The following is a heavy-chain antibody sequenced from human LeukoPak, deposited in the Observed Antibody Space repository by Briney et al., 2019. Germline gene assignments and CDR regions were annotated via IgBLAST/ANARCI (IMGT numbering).Heavy chain of an antibody. CDR2: ISYDGSDK. CDR3: AKSMDILTGYLWSLDY. CDR1: GFTFSSYG. J-gene: IGHJ4*02. V-gene: IGHV3-30*18. D-gene: IGHD3-9*01. Sequence: GGSLRLSCAASGFTFSSYGMHRVRQAPGKGLEWVAVISYDGSDKYYADSVKGRFTISRDNSKNTLYLQMNSLRAEDTAVYYCAKSMDILTGYLWSLDYWGQGTLVTVSS.